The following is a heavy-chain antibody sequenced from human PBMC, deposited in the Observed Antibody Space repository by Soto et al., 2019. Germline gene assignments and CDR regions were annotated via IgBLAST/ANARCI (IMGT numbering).Heavy chain of an antibody. CDR2: ISYSGST. J-gene: IGHJ4*02. D-gene: IGHD6-13*01. CDR3: ARGGPAGSI. CDR1: GGSIGSGNYY. V-gene: IGHV4-30-4*02. Sequence: SETLSLTCTVSGGSIGSGNYYWSWIRQPPGKGLEWIGFISYSGSTYYSTSLKSRVTISVDTSKSQFSLKLSSVTAADTAVYYCARGGPAGSIWGQGTLVTVSS.